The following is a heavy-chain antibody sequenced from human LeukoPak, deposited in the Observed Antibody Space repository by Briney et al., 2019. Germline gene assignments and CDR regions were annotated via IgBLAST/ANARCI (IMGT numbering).Heavy chain of an antibody. J-gene: IGHJ4*02. CDR1: GDPISTSSDY. V-gene: IGHV4-61*08. Sequence: PSETLSLTCTVSGDPISTSSDYKWTWIRQPPRKGLEWIGYIYYSGSTNYNPSLQSRVTISVDTSNNQFSLKLTSVTAADTAVYYCATEYSAFDYWCQGTLVTVSS. CDR3: ATEYSAFDY. CDR2: IYYSGST. D-gene: IGHD5-12*01.